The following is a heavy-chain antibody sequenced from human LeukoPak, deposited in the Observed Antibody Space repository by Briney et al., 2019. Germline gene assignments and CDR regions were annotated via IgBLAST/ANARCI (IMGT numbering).Heavy chain of an antibody. Sequence: GGSLRLSCVASGFTFSDFYMSWIRQAPGKGLEWVSYISSSSSSVYYADSAKGRFTISRDNAKNSLYLQMNSLRAEDTAVYYCARMRLKGRVADFDYWGHGTLVTVSS. CDR2: ISSSSSSV. V-gene: IGHV3-11*04. J-gene: IGHJ4*01. CDR1: GFTFSDFY. CDR3: ARMRLKGRVADFDY. D-gene: IGHD6-19*01.